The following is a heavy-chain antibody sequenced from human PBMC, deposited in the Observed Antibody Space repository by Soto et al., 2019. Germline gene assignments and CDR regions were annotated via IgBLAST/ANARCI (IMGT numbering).Heavy chain of an antibody. J-gene: IGHJ4*02. V-gene: IGHV3-23*01. CDR2: ISANDVGT. Sequence: PGGSLRLSCEASGFTLRNYAMTWVRQAPGKGLEWVSLISANDVGTYYAESVKTRFTISTDQSRNTVYLQMDSLRADDTAIYYCAKAKNDYNWDNRPPFDYWGQGTLVIVSS. CDR1: GFTLRNYA. D-gene: IGHD1-20*01. CDR3: AKAKNDYNWDNRPPFDY.